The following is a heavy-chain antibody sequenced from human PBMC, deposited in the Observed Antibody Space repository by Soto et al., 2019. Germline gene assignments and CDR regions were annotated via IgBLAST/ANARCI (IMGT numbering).Heavy chain of an antibody. CDR1: GFTFSTNA. J-gene: IGHJ5*02. CDR2: ISFDGSNK. CDR3: AKDDVDTALSFDP. Sequence: GGSLRLSCAASGFTFSTNAIHWVRQAPGKGLEWVAVISFDGSNKYYADSVKGRFTISRDNSKNTLYLKMSSLRAEDTAVYYCAKDDVDTALSFDPWGQGT. V-gene: IGHV3-30*18. D-gene: IGHD5-18*01.